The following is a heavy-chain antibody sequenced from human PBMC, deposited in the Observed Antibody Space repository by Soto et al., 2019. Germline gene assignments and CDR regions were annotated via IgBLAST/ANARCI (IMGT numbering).Heavy chain of an antibody. CDR2: TYYRSKWHN. V-gene: IGHV6-1*01. J-gene: IGHJ4*02. D-gene: IGHD1-20*01. CDR1: GDSVSSNSAA. CDR3: ARHFLGVIGTTTFGFDY. Sequence: PSQTLSLTCAISGDSVSSNSAAWNGIRQSPSRGLEWLGRTYYRSKWHNDYAVSVKSRITINPDTSKNQFSLQVNSVTPEDTAVYYCARHFLGVIGTTTFGFDYWGQGSLVTVSS.